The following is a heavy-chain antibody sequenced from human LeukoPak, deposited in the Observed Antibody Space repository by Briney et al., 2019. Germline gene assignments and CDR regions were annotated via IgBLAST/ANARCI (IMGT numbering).Heavy chain of an antibody. V-gene: IGHV4-59*01. D-gene: IGHD2-2*01. Sequence: SETLSLTCTVSGGSISSYYWSWIRQPPGKGLEWIGYIYYSGSTNYQPSLKSRVTISVDSSKNQFSLKLSSVTAADTALYYCARADIVVVPAAYYYYMDLWGKGTMVTVSS. J-gene: IGHJ6*03. CDR3: ARADIVVVPAAYYYYMDL. CDR1: GGSISSYY. CDR2: IYYSGST.